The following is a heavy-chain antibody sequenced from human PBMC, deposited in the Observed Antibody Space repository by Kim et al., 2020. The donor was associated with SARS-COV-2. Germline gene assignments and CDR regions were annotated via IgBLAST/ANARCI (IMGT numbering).Heavy chain of an antibody. Sequence: GGSLRLSCAASGFTFSSYAMSWVRQAPGKGLEWVSAISGSGGSTYYADSVKGRFTISRDNSKNTLYLQMNSLRAEDTAVYYCAKNDWKDIVVVPAAIMAWSYYYYGMDVWGQGTTVTVSS. V-gene: IGHV3-23*01. CDR3: AKNDWKDIVVVPAAIMAWSYYYYGMDV. CDR2: ISGSGGST. D-gene: IGHD2-2*02. J-gene: IGHJ6*02. CDR1: GFTFSSYA.